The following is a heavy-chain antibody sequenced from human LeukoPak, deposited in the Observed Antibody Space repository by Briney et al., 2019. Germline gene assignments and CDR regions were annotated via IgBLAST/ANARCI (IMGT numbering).Heavy chain of an antibody. J-gene: IGHJ4*02. D-gene: IGHD3-22*01. V-gene: IGHV4-61*02. Sequence: PSETLSLTCTVSGGSISSGSYYWSWIRQPAGKGLEWIGRIYTSGSTNYNPSLKSRVTISVDTSKNQFSLKLSSVTAADTAVYYCARGQYYYDSSGYLGALDYWGQGTLVTVSS. CDR1: GGSISSGSYY. CDR3: ARGQYYYDSSGYLGALDY. CDR2: IYTSGST.